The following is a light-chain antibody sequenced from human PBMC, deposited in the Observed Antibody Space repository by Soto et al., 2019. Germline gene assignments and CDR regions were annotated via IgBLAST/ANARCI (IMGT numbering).Light chain of an antibody. CDR1: QSVFSSAAKKDY. V-gene: IGKV4-1*01. Sequence: DIVMTQSPDSLAVSLGERATISCKSSQSVFSSAAKKDYLAWFQLKAGQAPKTLIYDTSTREPGVPDRFSGSGAGTEVTPTITNVQAEDVANYFSQKDLSAPLSFRQGTKVEIK. CDR3: QKDLSAPLS. J-gene: IGKJ2*01. CDR2: DTS.